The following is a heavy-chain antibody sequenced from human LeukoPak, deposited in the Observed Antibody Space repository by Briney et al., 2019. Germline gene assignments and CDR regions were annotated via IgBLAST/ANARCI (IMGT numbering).Heavy chain of an antibody. Sequence: ASVKVSCKASGGTFSSYAISWVRQAPGQGLEWMGGIIPIFGTANYAQKFQGRVTITADESTSTAYMELSSLRSEDTAVYYCARVADYGDSSDYWAREPWSPSPQ. J-gene: IGHJ4*02. CDR1: GGTFSSYA. D-gene: IGHD4-17*01. CDR2: IIPIFGTA. CDR3: ARVADYGDSSDY. V-gene: IGHV1-69*13.